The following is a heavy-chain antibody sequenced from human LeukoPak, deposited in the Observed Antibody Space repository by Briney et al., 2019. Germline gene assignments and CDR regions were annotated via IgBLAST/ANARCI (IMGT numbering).Heavy chain of an antibody. CDR2: TYYKSKWYN. Sequence: SQTLSLTCALSGDSVSVNSDVWNWIRQSPSRGLEWLGRTYYKSKWYNDYAVSVKSRITISPDTSKNQFSLQLNSVTPEDTAVYYCARDADWGYDAFDIWGQGTMVTVS. J-gene: IGHJ3*02. CDR1: GDSVSVNSDV. V-gene: IGHV6-1*01. D-gene: IGHD7-27*01. CDR3: ARDADWGYDAFDI.